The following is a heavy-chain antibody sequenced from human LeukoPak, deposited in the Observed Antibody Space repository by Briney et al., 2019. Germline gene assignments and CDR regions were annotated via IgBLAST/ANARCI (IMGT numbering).Heavy chain of an antibody. CDR1: GFTLSNYG. D-gene: IGHD3-16*01. Sequence: PGRSLRLSCAASGFTLSNYGMQWVRQAPGKGLEWVAVIWYDGSDKYHADSVKGRFTISRDNSKNTLYLQMNSLRVEDTAVYYCARPVVLGAYLRGAYYFDLLGRGTLVTVSS. CDR2: IWYDGSDK. J-gene: IGHJ4*02. CDR3: ARPVVLGAYLRGAYYFDL. V-gene: IGHV3-33*01.